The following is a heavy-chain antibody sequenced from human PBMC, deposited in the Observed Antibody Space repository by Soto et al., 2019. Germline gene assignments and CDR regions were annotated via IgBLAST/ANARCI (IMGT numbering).Heavy chain of an antibody. V-gene: IGHV1-58*01. CDR3: AAARDYYDSSGSFLFDY. D-gene: IGHD3-22*01. Sequence: QERVTITRDMSTSTAYMELSSLRSEDTAVYYCAAARDYYDSSGSFLFDYWGQGTLVTVSS. J-gene: IGHJ4*02.